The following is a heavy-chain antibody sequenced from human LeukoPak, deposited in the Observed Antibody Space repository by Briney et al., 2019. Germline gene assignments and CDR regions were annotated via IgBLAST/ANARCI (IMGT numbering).Heavy chain of an antibody. V-gene: IGHV4-59*01. CDR3: ARGGGYFDY. D-gene: IGHD3-16*01. Sequence: SETLSLTCTVPGGSISSYYWSWIRQPPGKGLEWIAYIYYSGSTNYNPSLKSRVTISVDTSKNQFSLKLNSVSAADRAVYYCARGGGYFDYWGQGTLVTVSS. CDR2: IYYSGST. J-gene: IGHJ4*02. CDR1: GGSISSYY.